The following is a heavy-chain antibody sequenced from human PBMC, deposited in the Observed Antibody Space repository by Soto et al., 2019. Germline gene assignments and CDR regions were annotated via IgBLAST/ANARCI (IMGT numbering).Heavy chain of an antibody. CDR2: IHYNGNT. V-gene: IGHV4-59*01. D-gene: IGHD5-12*01. CDR3: AREGNLGRWLQPLDF. Sequence: SESMALSCTFSGDSMCAYSGSGVLKPPGKGLEWIGNIHYNGNTKYNPSLKSRVSMSVDTSKNQFSLRLISVTAADTAKYFCAREGNLGRWLQPLDFWGQGTLVTVSS. CDR1: GDSMCAYS. J-gene: IGHJ4*02.